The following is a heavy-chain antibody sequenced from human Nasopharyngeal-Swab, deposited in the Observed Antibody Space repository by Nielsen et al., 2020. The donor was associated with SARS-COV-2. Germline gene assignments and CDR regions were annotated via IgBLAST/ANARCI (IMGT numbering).Heavy chain of an antibody. J-gene: IGHJ4*02. D-gene: IGHD5-18*01. CDR1: GGSISSYY. V-gene: IGHV4-59*01. CDR3: ARRYSYGPFDY. CDR2: IYYSGST. Sequence: SDTLSLTFTVSGGSISSYYWSWIRQPPGKGLEWIGYIYYSGSTNYNPSLKSRVTISVDTSKNQFSLKLSSVTAADTAVYYCARRYSYGPFDYWGQGTLVTVSS.